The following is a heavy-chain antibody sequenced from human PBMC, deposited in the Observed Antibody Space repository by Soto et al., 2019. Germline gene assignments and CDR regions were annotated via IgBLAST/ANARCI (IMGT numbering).Heavy chain of an antibody. CDR1: GGTFSSYA. D-gene: IGHD2-8*01. J-gene: IGHJ4*02. CDR3: AREGGRLMVQDTRPFDS. Sequence: QVQLVQSGAEVKKPGSSVKVSCKASGGTFSSYAISWVRQAPGQGLEWMGGIIPIFGTANYAKKFQGRVTITADESTSTTYMELSSMRSEDTAVYYCAREGGRLMVQDTRPFDSWGQGTLVTVSS. V-gene: IGHV1-69*12. CDR2: IIPIFGTA.